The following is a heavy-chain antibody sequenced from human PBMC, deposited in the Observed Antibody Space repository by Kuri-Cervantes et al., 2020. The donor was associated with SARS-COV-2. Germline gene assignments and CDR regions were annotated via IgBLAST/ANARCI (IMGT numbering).Heavy chain of an antibody. CDR3: ARGGGAGGLMGVLGWRGAGLLDF. V-gene: IGHV1-2*04. CDR2: INPNSGGT. D-gene: IGHD3-16*01. CDR1: GYTFTGYY. Sequence: ASVKVSCKASGYTFTGYYMHWVRQAPGQGLEWVGWINPNSGGTNYAQKFQGWVTMTRDTSISTVYMELSRRRSAATAVYYCARGGGAGGLMGVLGWRGAGLLDFWGQGTLVTVSS. J-gene: IGHJ4*02.